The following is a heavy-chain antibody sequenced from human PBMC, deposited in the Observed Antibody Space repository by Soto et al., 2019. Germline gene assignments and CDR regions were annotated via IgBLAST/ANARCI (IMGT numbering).Heavy chain of an antibody. J-gene: IGHJ4*02. CDR1: GFTFSSYE. CDR3: ARDGRYYGSGSYYNEGFDY. CDR2: ISSSGSTI. D-gene: IGHD3-10*01. V-gene: IGHV3-48*03. Sequence: EVQLVESGGGLVQPGGSLRLSCAASGFTFSSYEMNWVRQAPGTGLEWVSYISSSGSTIYYADSVKGRFTISRDNAKNSLYLQMNSLRAEDTAVYYCARDGRYYGSGSYYNEGFDYWGQGTLVTVSS.